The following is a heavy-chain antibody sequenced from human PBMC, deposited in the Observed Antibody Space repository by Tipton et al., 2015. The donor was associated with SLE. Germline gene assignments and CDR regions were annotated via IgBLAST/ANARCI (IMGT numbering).Heavy chain of an antibody. J-gene: IGHJ4*02. CDR2: IYYSGST. CDR1: GGSISNYY. CDR3: ARHFHDGTHSVYSDY. D-gene: IGHD1-26*01. V-gene: IGHV4-59*08. Sequence: LRLSCTVSGGSISNYYWSWIRQPPGKRLEWIANIYYSGSTNYNPSLKSRVTISVDTSKNQFSLKLSSVTAADTAMYYCARHFHDGTHSVYSDYWGQGTLVTVSS.